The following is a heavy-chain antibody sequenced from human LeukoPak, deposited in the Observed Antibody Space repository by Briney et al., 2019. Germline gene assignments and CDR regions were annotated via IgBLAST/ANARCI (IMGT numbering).Heavy chain of an antibody. V-gene: IGHV3-30*04. D-gene: IGHD3-9*01. J-gene: IGHJ4*02. CDR3: ARNLRYYDILTGYSYNDY. CDR2: ISYDGSNK. CDR1: GFTFSSYA. Sequence: GRSLRLSCAASGFTFSSYAMHWVCQAPGKGLEWVAVISYDGSNKYYADSVKGRFTISRDNSKNTLYLQMNSLRAEDTAVYYCARNLRYYDILTGYSYNDYWGQGTLVTVSS.